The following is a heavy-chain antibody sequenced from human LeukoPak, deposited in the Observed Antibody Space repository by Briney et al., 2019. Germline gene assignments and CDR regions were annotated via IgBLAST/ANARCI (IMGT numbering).Heavy chain of an antibody. CDR2: IYPDDSDT. D-gene: IGHD2-15*01. J-gene: IGHJ3*01. CDR1: GYIFTNYW. V-gene: IGHV5-51*01. CDR3: ARPLVAARYDAFDL. Sequence: GESLKISCKGSGYIFTNYWIGWVRQMPGKGLEWMGIIYPDDSDTRYSPSFQGQVTISADKSIRTAYLQWSSLKASDTAMYYCARPLVAARYDAFDLWGQGTIVTVSS.